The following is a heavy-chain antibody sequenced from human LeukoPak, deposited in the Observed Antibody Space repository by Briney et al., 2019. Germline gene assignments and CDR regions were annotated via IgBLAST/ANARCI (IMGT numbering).Heavy chain of an antibody. CDR3: ARDNSGYDSDDAFDI. Sequence: WASVNVSCKASGGTFSIYAISWVRQAPGQGLEWMGGIIPIFGTANYAQKFQGRVTITADESTSTAYMELSSLRSEDTAVYYCARDNSGYDSDDAFDIWGQGTMVTVSS. CDR1: GGTFSIYA. V-gene: IGHV1-69*13. D-gene: IGHD5-12*01. J-gene: IGHJ3*02. CDR2: IIPIFGTA.